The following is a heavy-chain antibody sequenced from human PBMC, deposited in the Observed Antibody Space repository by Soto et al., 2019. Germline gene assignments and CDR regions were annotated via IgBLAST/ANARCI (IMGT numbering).Heavy chain of an antibody. J-gene: IGHJ5*02. V-gene: IGHV1-69*13. CDR3: AREGTWGPYYYGSGSYFNWFDP. CDR2: IIPIFGTA. D-gene: IGHD3-10*01. Sequence: SVKVSCKASGGTFSSYAISWVRQAPGQGLEWMGGIIPIFGTANYAQKFQGRVTITADESTSTAYMELSSLRSEDTAVYYCAREGTWGPYYYGSGSYFNWFDPWGHGTLVTVSS. CDR1: GGTFSSYA.